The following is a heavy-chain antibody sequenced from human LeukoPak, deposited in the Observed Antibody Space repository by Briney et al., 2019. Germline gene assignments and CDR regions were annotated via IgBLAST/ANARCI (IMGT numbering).Heavy chain of an antibody. Sequence: PSETLSLTCRVSGGSITNYYWSWIRQVPGKGLEWIGYVYSSGSTNYNPSLRSRVTISIDTSKNQFFLKLTSVTAADTAVHYCARVSNRMDVWGQGTTVTVSS. CDR2: VYSSGST. V-gene: IGHV4-59*01. J-gene: IGHJ6*02. CDR1: GGSITNYY. D-gene: IGHD4-11*01. CDR3: ARVSNRMDV.